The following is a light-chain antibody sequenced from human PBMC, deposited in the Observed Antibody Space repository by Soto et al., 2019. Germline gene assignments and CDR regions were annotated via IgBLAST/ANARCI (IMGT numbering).Light chain of an antibody. Sequence: QMTPPTHQLSQSVVCIVIIKCRASQSISSWLAWYQQKPGRGPKLLIYKASSLESGVPSRFSGSGSGTGFTLTISSLQPDDLATCYCQQYNSKWTFGQGTKVAIK. J-gene: IGKJ1*01. V-gene: IGKV1-5*03. CDR3: QQYNSKWT. CDR2: KAS. CDR1: QSISSW.